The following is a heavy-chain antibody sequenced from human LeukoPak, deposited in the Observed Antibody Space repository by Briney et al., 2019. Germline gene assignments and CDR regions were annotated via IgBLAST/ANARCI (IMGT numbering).Heavy chain of an antibody. CDR2: IWYDGSNK. CDR1: GFTFSSYG. D-gene: IGHD6-19*01. J-gene: IGHJ1*01. CDR3: ARDRVPYSSGWQPFQH. V-gene: IGHV3-33*01. Sequence: GRSLRLSCAASGFTFSSYGMHWVHQAPGKGLEWVAVIWYDGSNKYYADSVKGRFTISRDNSKNTLYLQMNSLRAEDTAVYYCARDRVPYSSGWQPFQHWGQGTLVTVSS.